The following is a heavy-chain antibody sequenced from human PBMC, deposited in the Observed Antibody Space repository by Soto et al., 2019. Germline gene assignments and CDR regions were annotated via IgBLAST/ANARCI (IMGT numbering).Heavy chain of an antibody. CDR2: INSDGGST. D-gene: IGHD3-3*02. Sequence: EVQLVESGGGLVQPGGSLRLSCAASGFTFSSYWMHWVRQAPGKGLVWVARINSDGGSTYYADSVKGRFTISRDNAKNTLYLKMNRLRAEDTAVYYCARHLAGNRDYGGQGTLVTVSS. V-gene: IGHV3-74*01. CDR3: ARHLAGNRDY. CDR1: GFTFSSYW. J-gene: IGHJ4*02.